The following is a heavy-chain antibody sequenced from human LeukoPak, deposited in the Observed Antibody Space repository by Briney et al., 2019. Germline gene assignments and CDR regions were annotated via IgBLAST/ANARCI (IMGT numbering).Heavy chain of an antibody. J-gene: IGHJ4*02. Sequence: GGSLRLSCAASGFTVSSNYMSWVRQAPGKGLEWVSSISSSSSYIYYADSVKGRFTISRDNAKNSLYLQMNSLRAEDTAVYYCARDRAVAGNDYWGQGTLVTVSS. CDR1: GFTVSSNY. V-gene: IGHV3-21*01. CDR3: ARDRAVAGNDY. D-gene: IGHD6-19*01. CDR2: ISSSSSYI.